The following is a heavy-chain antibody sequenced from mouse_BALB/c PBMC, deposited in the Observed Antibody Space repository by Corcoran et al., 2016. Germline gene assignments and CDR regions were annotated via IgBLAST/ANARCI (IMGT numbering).Heavy chain of an antibody. CDR1: GYTFSSYW. J-gene: IGHJ2*01. CDR3: ARRFTSY. V-gene: IGHV1-9*01. CDR2: ILPGSGST. D-gene: IGHD1-1*01. Sequence: QVQLQQSGAELMKPGASMKISCKATGYTFSSYWIEWVKQRPGNGLEWIGEILPGSGSTNYNEKFKGKATLTADTSSNTVYMQLSSLTSEDSAVYYCARRFTSYWGQGTTLTVSS.